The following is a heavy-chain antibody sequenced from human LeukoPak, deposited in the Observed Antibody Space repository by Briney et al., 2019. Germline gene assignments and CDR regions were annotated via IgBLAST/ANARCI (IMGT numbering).Heavy chain of an antibody. CDR2: IYYSGST. D-gene: IGHD3-22*01. CDR3: ARLPYYYDSSTYAFDI. J-gene: IGHJ3*02. CDR1: GGSISSSSYY. Sequence: SETLSLTCTVSGGSISSSSYYWGWIRQPPGKGLEWIGSIYYSGSTYYNPSLKSRVTISVDTSKNQFSLKLSSVTAADTAVYYCARLPYYYDSSTYAFDIWGQGTMVTVSS. V-gene: IGHV4-39*01.